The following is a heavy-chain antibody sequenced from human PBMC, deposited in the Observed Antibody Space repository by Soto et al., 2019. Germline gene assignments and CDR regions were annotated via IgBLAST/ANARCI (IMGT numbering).Heavy chain of an antibody. CDR1: GFTFSSYA. D-gene: IGHD3-16*01. Sequence: GGSLRLSCAASGFTFSSYAMSWVRQAPGKGLEWVSAISGSGGSTYYADSVKGRFTISRDNSKNTLYLQMNSLRAEDTAVYYCRGESRPGKTVSENDYWGQGTLVTVSS. J-gene: IGHJ4*02. V-gene: IGHV3-23*01. CDR2: ISGSGGST. CDR3: RGESRPGKTVSENDY.